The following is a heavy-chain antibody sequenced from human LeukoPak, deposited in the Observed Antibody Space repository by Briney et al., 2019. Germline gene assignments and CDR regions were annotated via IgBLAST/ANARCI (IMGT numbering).Heavy chain of an antibody. Sequence: PGGSLRLSCAASGFTFSSYAMSWVRQAPGKGLEWVSAISGSGGSTYYADSVKGRFTISRDNSKNTLYLQMNSLRAEDTAVYYCARDWYGGKTFDYWGQGTLVTVSS. CDR1: GFTFSSYA. CDR3: ARDWYGGKTFDY. J-gene: IGHJ4*02. V-gene: IGHV3-23*01. D-gene: IGHD4-23*01. CDR2: ISGSGGST.